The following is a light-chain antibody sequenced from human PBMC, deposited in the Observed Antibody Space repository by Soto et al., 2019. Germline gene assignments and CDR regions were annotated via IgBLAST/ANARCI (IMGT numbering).Light chain of an antibody. Sequence: DVVMTQSPLSLPVTPGEPASISCRSSQSLLHSNGYNYLDWYLQKPGQSPQLLIYLGSNRASGVPDRFSGSGSGTDFTLQISRVEAEDVGVYYCMRALQTPLFTFGPGTKVDIK. V-gene: IGKV2-28*01. J-gene: IGKJ3*01. CDR2: LGS. CDR3: MRALQTPLFT. CDR1: QSLLHSNGYNY.